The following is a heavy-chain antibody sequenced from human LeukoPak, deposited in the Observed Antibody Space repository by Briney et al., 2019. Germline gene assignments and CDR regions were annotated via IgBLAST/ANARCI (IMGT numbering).Heavy chain of an antibody. Sequence: SVNVSCKASGGTFSSYAISWVRQAPGQGLEWMGGIIPIFGTANYAQKFQGRVTITADESTSTAYMELSSLRSEDTAVYYCARSGFNRDGYNYAAMWDDAFDIWGQGTMVTVSS. CDR3: ARSGFNRDGYNYAAMWDDAFDI. J-gene: IGHJ3*02. D-gene: IGHD5-24*01. CDR1: GGTFSSYA. V-gene: IGHV1-69*13. CDR2: IIPIFGTA.